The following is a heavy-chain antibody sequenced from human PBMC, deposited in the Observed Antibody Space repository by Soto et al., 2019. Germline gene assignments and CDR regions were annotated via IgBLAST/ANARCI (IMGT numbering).Heavy chain of an antibody. CDR3: ARDYYGSGSYYTTGTFDY. Sequence: QVQLVQSGAEVKKPGSSVKVSCKASGGTFSSYAISWVRQAPGQGLEWMGGIIPIFGTANYAQKFQGRVTITADXXTXTXXMELSSLRSEDTAVYYCARDYYGSGSYYTTGTFDYWGQGTLVTVSS. CDR2: IIPIFGTA. CDR1: GGTFSSYA. V-gene: IGHV1-69*12. J-gene: IGHJ4*02. D-gene: IGHD3-10*01.